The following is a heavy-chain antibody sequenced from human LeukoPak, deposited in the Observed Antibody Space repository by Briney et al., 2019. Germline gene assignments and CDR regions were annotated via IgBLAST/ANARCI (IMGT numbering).Heavy chain of an antibody. D-gene: IGHD3-22*01. CDR2: IIPIFGTA. Sequence: SVKVSCKASGGTFSSYAISLVRQAPGQGLEWMGGIIPIFGTANYAQKFQGRVTITADESTSTAYMELSSLRSEDTAMYYCARGIRYYDSSGYYLDYWGQGTLVTVSS. V-gene: IGHV1-69*13. CDR3: ARGIRYYDSSGYYLDY. CDR1: GGTFSSYA. J-gene: IGHJ4*02.